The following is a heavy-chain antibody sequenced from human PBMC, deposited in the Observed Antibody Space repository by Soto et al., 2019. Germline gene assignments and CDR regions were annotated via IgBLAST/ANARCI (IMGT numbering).Heavy chain of an antibody. Sequence: QVQLVQSGADVQKPGASVKVSCKASGYTFTNYYVSWARQAPGQGLEWMGWINTYNGNTKYAQNFQGIVSMTADTSTSTAYMELWSLRSDDTAVYYCARDQRSTNGAEDYWGQGTLVTVSS. D-gene: IGHD2-8*01. V-gene: IGHV1-18*01. J-gene: IGHJ4*02. CDR2: INTYNGNT. CDR1: GYTFTNYY. CDR3: ARDQRSTNGAEDY.